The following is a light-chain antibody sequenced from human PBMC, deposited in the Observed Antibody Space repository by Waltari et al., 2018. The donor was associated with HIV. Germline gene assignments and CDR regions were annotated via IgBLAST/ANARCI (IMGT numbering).Light chain of an antibody. CDR2: DVP. CDR1: SSDVGAYNY. J-gene: IGLJ3*02. CDR3: CSYAGNYTGV. Sequence: QSALTQPRSVSGSPGQSVTISCTGTSSDVGAYNYVYWYQQHPGKAPKLIIYDVPRRPSGLPGRFSGSKSGNTASLTISGLQAEDEADYYCCSYAGNYTGVFGGGTKLTVL. V-gene: IGLV2-11*01.